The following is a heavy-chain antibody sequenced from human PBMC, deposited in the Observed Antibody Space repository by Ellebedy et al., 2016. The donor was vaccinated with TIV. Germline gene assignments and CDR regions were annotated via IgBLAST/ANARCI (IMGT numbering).Heavy chain of an antibody. CDR1: GFTFSSYW. Sequence: GGSLRLSCTASGFTFSSYWMHWVRQVPGKGLVWVSRINSDGSSTTYADSVKGRFTISRDNAKNSLYLQMNSLRAEDTALYYCAKDIGYYYGSGSYFSHWGQGTLVTVSS. CDR3: AKDIGYYYGSGSYFSH. CDR2: INSDGSST. V-gene: IGHV3-74*01. D-gene: IGHD3-10*01. J-gene: IGHJ4*02.